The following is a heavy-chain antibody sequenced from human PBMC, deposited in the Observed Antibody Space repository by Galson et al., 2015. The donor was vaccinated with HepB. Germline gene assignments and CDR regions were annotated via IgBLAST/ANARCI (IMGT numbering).Heavy chain of an antibody. Sequence: CAISGDSVSSNIAAWNWIRQSPSRGLEWLGRTYFRSMWYNDYAVSVNGRVTINPHTSTNQFSLQLNSVTPEDTAVYYCARGGAGAGVYGMDVWGQGTTVTVSS. D-gene: IGHD1-26*01. CDR2: TYFRSMWYN. J-gene: IGHJ6*02. CDR1: GDSVSSNIAA. V-gene: IGHV6-1*01. CDR3: ARGGAGAGVYGMDV.